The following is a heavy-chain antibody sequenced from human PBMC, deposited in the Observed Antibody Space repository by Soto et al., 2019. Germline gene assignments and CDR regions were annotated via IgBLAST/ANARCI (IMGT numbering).Heavy chain of an antibody. V-gene: IGHV1-69*12. CDR1: GGTFSSYA. CDR2: IMPIFRTP. CDR3: ARDNDRLQLGGNYYYIMDV. J-gene: IGHJ6*02. D-gene: IGHD5-12*01. Sequence: QVQLVQSGAEVKKPGSSVKVSCKASGGTFSSYAISWVRQAPGQGLEWMGGIMPIFRTPDYAQTFQGRVTITADESTSTAYMELSSLRSDDTGVYYCARDNDRLQLGGNYYYIMDVWGQGTTVTVSS.